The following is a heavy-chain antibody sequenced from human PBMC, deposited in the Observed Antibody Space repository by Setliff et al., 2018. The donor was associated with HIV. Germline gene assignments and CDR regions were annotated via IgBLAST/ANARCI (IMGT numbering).Heavy chain of an antibody. D-gene: IGHD5-18*01. CDR1: GFTFGDYA. CDR2: IRSKAYGGTT. J-gene: IGHJ6*02. CDR3: TRAGYGHGFDI. Sequence: PGGSLRLSCTASGFTFGDYAMSWVRQAPGKGLEWVGFIRSKAYGGTTEYAASVKGRFIISRYDSKSIAYLQMNSLKTEYTALYYCTRAGYGHGFDIWGQGTTVTVSS. V-gene: IGHV3-49*04.